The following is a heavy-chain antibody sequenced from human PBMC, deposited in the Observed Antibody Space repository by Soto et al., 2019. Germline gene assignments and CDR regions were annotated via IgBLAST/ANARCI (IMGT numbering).Heavy chain of an antibody. V-gene: IGHV4-59*01. Sequence: PSETLSLTCTVSGASISSSYWSWIRQPPGKGLECIGYIYTNGDINYSPSLKSRATISLDTSKNQFSLNLRSVTAADTAVYYCARVKRGYSYGSNFDYWGQGTLVTVSS. CDR2: IYTNGDI. D-gene: IGHD5-18*01. J-gene: IGHJ4*02. CDR3: ARVKRGYSYGSNFDY. CDR1: GASISSSY.